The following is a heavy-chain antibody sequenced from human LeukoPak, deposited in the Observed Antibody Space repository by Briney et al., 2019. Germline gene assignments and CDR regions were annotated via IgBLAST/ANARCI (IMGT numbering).Heavy chain of an antibody. CDR1: GGSTSAYY. CDR2: IYYTGST. V-gene: IGHV4-59*01. CDR3: VSRVSCSGGFQY. J-gene: IGHJ4*02. Sequence: SETLSPTWTVSGGSTSAYYWSCVRHPPEKGLDWLGYIYYTGSTNYNPSLKSRVSISVDKSKNHFSLSLSCVTEAETGVYYCVSRVSCSGGFQYWGQGTLVTVSS. D-gene: IGHD2-2*01.